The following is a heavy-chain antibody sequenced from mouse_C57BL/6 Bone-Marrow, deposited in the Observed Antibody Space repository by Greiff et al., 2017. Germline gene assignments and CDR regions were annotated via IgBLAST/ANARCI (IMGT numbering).Heavy chain of an antibody. CDR2: IHPNSGST. CDR1: GYTFTSYW. V-gene: IGHV1-64*01. Sequence: QVQLQQPGAELVKPGASVKLSCKASGYTFTSYWMHWVKQRPGQGLEWIGMIHPNSGSTNYNEKFKSKATLTVDKSSSTAYMQLSSLTSEDSAVYYCENITTVVEVDYWGQGTTLTVSS. D-gene: IGHD1-1*01. CDR3: ENITTVVEVDY. J-gene: IGHJ2*01.